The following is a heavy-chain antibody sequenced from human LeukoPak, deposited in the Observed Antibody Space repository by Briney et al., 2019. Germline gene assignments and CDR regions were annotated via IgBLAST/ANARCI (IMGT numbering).Heavy chain of an antibody. V-gene: IGHV4-30-4*01. CDR3: ARGSTSFAGFDY. Sequence: SETLSLTCTVSGGSISSGDYYWSWIRQPPGKGLEWIGYIYYSGSTYYNPSLKSRVTISVDTSKNQFSLKLSSVTAADTAVYYCARGSTSFAGFDYGGQGTLVTVSS. CDR2: IYYSGST. CDR1: GGSISSGDYY. J-gene: IGHJ4*02. D-gene: IGHD2-2*01.